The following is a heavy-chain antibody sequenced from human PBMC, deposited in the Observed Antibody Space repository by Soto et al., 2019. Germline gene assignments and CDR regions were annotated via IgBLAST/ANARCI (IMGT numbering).Heavy chain of an antibody. D-gene: IGHD6-19*01. V-gene: IGHV3-74*01. CDR3: ARDRYSSGRYVFDY. J-gene: IGHJ4*02. CDR2: INSDGSTT. Sequence: GGSLRLSCAASGFTFSSSWMHWVRRAPGKGLVWVSRINSDGSTTTYADSVKGRFTISRDNAKNTLSLQMNSLRGEDTAVYYCARDRYSSGRYVFDYWGQGTPVTVS. CDR1: GFTFSSSW.